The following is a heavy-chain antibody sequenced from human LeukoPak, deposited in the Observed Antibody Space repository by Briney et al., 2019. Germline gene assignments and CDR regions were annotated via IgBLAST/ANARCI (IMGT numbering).Heavy chain of an antibody. CDR1: GFTFTTYW. J-gene: IGHJ4*02. V-gene: IGHV3-74*01. CDR3: VREGLECSGSSCQRAAFDY. Sequence: GGSLRLSCAASGFTFTTYWMHWVRQVPGKGLVWVARIKGDGSSTRHADSMKGRFTISRDNAKNTLYLQMNSLRDEDTAVYYCVREGLECSGSSCQRAAFDYWGQETLVTVSS. D-gene: IGHD2-2*01. CDR2: IKGDGSST.